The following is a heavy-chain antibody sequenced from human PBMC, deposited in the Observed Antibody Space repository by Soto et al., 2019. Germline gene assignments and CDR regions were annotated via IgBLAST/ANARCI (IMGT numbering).Heavy chain of an antibody. CDR1: AYTFTNCC. Sequence: ASVKVSCKASAYTFTNCCISWVRQSPGQGLEWMVWISAYNGNITYAQKFRGRVTMTTDTSTSSAYLEVRSLRSDDTAVYYCARSGSSMNLREFDSWGQGTLVTVSS. D-gene: IGHD6-13*01. CDR3: ARSGSSMNLREFDS. J-gene: IGHJ4*02. V-gene: IGHV1-18*01. CDR2: ISAYNGNI.